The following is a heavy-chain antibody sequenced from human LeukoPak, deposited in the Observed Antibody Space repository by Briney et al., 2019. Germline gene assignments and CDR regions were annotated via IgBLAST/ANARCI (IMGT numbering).Heavy chain of an antibody. D-gene: IGHD3-22*01. Sequence: SETLSLTCTVSGGSISSYYWSWIRQPPGKGLEWIGYIYYSGSTNYNPSLKSRVTISVDTSKNQFPLKLSSVTAADTAVYYCARDRRYYDSSGYYGRFDYWGQGTLVTVSS. V-gene: IGHV4-59*01. CDR3: ARDRRYYDSSGYYGRFDY. CDR1: GGSISSYY. J-gene: IGHJ4*02. CDR2: IYYSGST.